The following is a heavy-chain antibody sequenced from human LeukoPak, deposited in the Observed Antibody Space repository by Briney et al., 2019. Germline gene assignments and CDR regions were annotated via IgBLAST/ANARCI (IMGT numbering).Heavy chain of an antibody. D-gene: IGHD3-22*01. Sequence: PGGSLRLSCAASGFTFSSYWLSWVRQAPGKGLEWVANIKQDGSEKYYVDSVKGRFTISRDNAKNSLYLQMNSLRAGDTAVYYCARAASMIDSDYWGQGTLVTVSP. CDR1: GFTFSSYW. CDR3: ARAASMIDSDY. V-gene: IGHV3-7*01. J-gene: IGHJ4*02. CDR2: IKQDGSEK.